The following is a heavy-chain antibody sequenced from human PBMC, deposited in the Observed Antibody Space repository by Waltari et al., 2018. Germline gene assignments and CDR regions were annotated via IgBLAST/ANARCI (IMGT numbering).Heavy chain of an antibody. D-gene: IGHD1-7*01. J-gene: IGHJ4*02. CDR3: VKDDASWNYGH. CDR1: GFTFSTYE. CDR2: IGDTGRNI. V-gene: IGHV3-48*03. Sequence: EVQLVESGGGLVQPGGSLRLSCAASGFTFSTYEMNWVRQAAGKGVECVAYIGDTGRNIHYAKSVKVRFTISRDNAKNSLFLQVDSLRAEDTAVYHCVKDDASWNYGHWGQGTLVTVSS.